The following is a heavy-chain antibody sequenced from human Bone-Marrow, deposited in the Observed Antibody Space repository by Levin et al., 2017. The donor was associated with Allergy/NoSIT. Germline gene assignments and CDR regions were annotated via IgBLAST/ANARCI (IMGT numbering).Heavy chain of an antibody. CDR2: IIPIFGTA. J-gene: IGHJ5*02. D-gene: IGHD2-15*01. V-gene: IGHV1-69*13. CDR3: ARGCCSGGSCYSRCQYWFDP. Sequence: ASVKVSCKASGGTFSSYAISWVRQAPGQGLEWMGGIIPIFGTANYAQKFQGRVTITADESTSTAYMELSSLRSEDTAVYYCARGCCSGGSCYSRCQYWFDPWGQGTLVTVSS. CDR1: GGTFSSYA.